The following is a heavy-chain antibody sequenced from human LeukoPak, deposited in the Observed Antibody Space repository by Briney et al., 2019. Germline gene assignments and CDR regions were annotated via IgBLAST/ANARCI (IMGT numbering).Heavy chain of an antibody. D-gene: IGHD6-19*01. V-gene: IGHV3-23*01. CDR3: AKDLEQWLVNGYFDY. CDR2: ISGSGGST. CDR1: GFTFSSYA. Sequence: GGSLRLSCAASGFTFSSYAMSWVRQAPGKELEWVSAISGSGGSTYYADSVKGRFTISRDNSKNTLYLQMNSLRAEDTAVYYCAKDLEQWLVNGYFDYWGQGTLVTVSS. J-gene: IGHJ4*02.